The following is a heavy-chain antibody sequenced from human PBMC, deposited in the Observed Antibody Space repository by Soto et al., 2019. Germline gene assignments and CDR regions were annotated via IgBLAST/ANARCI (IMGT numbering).Heavy chain of an antibody. CDR1: GFAVSSKY. V-gene: IGHV3-53*01. CDR3: VQTTGWPGLDF. CDR2: IYGGGTT. D-gene: IGHD6-19*01. Sequence: ESGGGLIQPGGSLRLSCAASGFAVSSKYMTWVRQAPGKGLEWVSVIYGGGTTYYADSVKGRFTISRDTSKNTLYLQMNSLRAEDTAVYYCVQTTGWPGLDFWGQGTLVTVSS. J-gene: IGHJ4*02.